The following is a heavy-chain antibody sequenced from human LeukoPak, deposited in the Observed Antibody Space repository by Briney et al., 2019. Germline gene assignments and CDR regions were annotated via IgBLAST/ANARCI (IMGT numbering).Heavy chain of an antibody. D-gene: IGHD2-2*01. CDR1: GFTFSSYA. CDR3: AKDRTGDSTSFDY. V-gene: IGHV3-30*18. CDR2: ISYDGSNK. Sequence: GGSLRLSCAASGFTFSSYAMSWVRQAPGKGLEWVAVISYDGSNKYYADSVKGRFTISRDNSKNTLYLQMNSLRAEDTAVYYCAKDRTGDSTSFDYWGQGTLVTVSS. J-gene: IGHJ4*02.